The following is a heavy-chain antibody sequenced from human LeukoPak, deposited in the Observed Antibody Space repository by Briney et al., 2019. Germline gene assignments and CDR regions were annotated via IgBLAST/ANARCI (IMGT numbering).Heavy chain of an antibody. V-gene: IGHV4-59*01. Sequence: SETLSLTCTVSGGSISSYYWSWIRQPPGKGLEWIGYIYYSGSTNYNPSLKSRVTISVDTSKNQFSLKLSSVTAADTAVYYCARVTTGTVDYWGQGTLVTVSS. CDR2: IYYSGST. D-gene: IGHD1-1*01. CDR3: ARVTTGTVDY. J-gene: IGHJ4*02. CDR1: GGSISSYY.